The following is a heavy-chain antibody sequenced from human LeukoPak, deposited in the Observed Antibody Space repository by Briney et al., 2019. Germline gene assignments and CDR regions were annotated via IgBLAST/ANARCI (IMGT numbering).Heavy chain of an antibody. CDR2: IYTSGST. Sequence: PSETLSLTCTVSGGSISSGSYYWSWIRQPAGKGLEWIGRIYTSGSTNYNPSLKSRVTISVDTSKNQFSLKLSSVTAADTAVYYCARGPSYGDHEVDFDYWGQGTLVTVSS. J-gene: IGHJ4*02. D-gene: IGHD4-17*01. CDR3: ARGPSYGDHEVDFDY. V-gene: IGHV4-61*02. CDR1: GGSISSGSYY.